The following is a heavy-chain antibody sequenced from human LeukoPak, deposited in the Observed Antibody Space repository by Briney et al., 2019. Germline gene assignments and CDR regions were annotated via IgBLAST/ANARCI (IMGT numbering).Heavy chain of an antibody. J-gene: IGHJ4*02. CDR1: GFTFSSYA. D-gene: IGHD3-22*01. Sequence: GGSLRLSCAASGFTFSSYAMSWVRQAPGKGLEWVSSISSSSSYINYADSVKGRFTISRDNAKNSLYLQMNSLRAEDTAVYYCARDLRSSGYYAFDYWGQGILVTVSP. CDR3: ARDLRSSGYYAFDY. CDR2: ISSSSSYI. V-gene: IGHV3-21*01.